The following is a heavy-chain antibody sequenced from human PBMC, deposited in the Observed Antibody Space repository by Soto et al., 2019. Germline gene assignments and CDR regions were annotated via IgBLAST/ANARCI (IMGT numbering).Heavy chain of an antibody. J-gene: IGHJ4*02. Sequence: SETLSLTCTVSGGSVSSGSYYWSWIRQAPGKGLEWIGYMYYSGSTRYNPSLKSRVTISVDTSKNQFSLRLSSVTAADTAVYYCARDRGSNDFDYWGQGTLVTVSS. V-gene: IGHV4-61*01. CDR2: MYYSGST. CDR3: ARDRGSNDFDY. CDR1: GGSVSSGSYY. D-gene: IGHD3-16*01.